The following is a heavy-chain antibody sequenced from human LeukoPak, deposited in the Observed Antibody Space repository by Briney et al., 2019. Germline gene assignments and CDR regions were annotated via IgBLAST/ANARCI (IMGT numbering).Heavy chain of an antibody. CDR1: GASISGSGYY. CDR3: ASFGYSIIADY. J-gene: IGHJ4*02. Sequence: PSETLSLTCAVSGASISGSGYYWGWIRQPPGKGLEWIGIIYYSGSTYYNPSLKSRVTISVDTSKNQFSLKLNSVTAADTAVYYCASFGYSIIADYWGQGTLVTVSS. D-gene: IGHD1-26*01. CDR2: IYYSGST. V-gene: IGHV4-39*01.